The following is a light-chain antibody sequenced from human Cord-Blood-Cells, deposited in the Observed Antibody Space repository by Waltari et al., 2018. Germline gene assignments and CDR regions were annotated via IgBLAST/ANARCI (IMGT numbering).Light chain of an antibody. J-gene: IGLJ3*02. Sequence: QSALTQPASVSGSPGQSITISCTGTSCAVGRYNLASWYQQHPGKAPKLMIYEGSKRPSGVSNRFSGSKSGNTASLAISGLQAEDEADYYCCSYAGSSTLVFGGGTKLTVL. V-gene: IGLV2-23*01. CDR1: SCAVGRYNL. CDR3: CSYAGSSTLV. CDR2: EGS.